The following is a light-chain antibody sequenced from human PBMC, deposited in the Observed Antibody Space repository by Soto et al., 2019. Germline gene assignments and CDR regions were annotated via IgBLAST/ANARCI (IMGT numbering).Light chain of an antibody. V-gene: IGLV2-8*01. CDR2: EVN. CDR1: SSDVGGYNY. CDR3: SSYGGYNNVV. Sequence: QSALTQPPSASGSPGQSVTISCTGTSSDVGGYNYVSWFQQHPGKAPKLIIHEVNQRPSGVPDRFSGSKSGNTASLTVSGLQAXXXGTYYCSSYGGYNNVVFGTGTKLTVL. J-gene: IGLJ1*01.